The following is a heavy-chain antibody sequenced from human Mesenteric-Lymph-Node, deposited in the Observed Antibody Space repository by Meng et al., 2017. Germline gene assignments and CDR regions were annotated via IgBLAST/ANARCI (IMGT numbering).Heavy chain of an antibody. J-gene: IGHJ6*02. CDR1: GFTFTSYW. CDR2: IKQDGSEK. CDR3: ASRAVTGPYYYYGMDV. V-gene: IGHV3-7*01. D-gene: IGHD6-19*01. Sequence: GGSLRLSCAASGFTFTSYWMSWVRQAPGKGLEWVANIKQDGSEKYYVDSVKGRFTISRDNAKGSLYLQMNSLRADDTAVYYCASRAVTGPYYYYGMDVWGQGTTVTVSS.